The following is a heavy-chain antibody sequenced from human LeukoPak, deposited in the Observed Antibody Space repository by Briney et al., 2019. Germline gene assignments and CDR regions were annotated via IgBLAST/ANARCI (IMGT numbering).Heavy chain of an antibody. D-gene: IGHD5-18*01. CDR3: ARGYNYGFGYYFDY. Sequence: PSETLSLTCDVSGGSIRSSNWWSWVRQPPGKGLEWIGEIYHSVSTNSNSSLKSRVTISVDKSKNQFSLKLSSVTAADTAVYYCARGYNYGFGYYFDYWGQGTLVTVSS. CDR1: GGSIRSSNW. J-gene: IGHJ4*02. V-gene: IGHV4-4*02. CDR2: IYHSVST.